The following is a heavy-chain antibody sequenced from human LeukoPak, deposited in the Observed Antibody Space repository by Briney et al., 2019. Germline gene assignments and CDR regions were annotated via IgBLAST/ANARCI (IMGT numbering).Heavy chain of an antibody. Sequence: PGGSLRLSCAASGFTFSSSWMHWVRQAPGKGLVWVSRINSDGSGTTYADSVKGRFTISRDNAKNTLYLQMNSLRAEDTALYYCAKDINYYYYYMDVWGKGTTVTISS. CDR1: GFTFSSSW. J-gene: IGHJ6*03. CDR3: AKDINYYYYYMDV. CDR2: INSDGSGT. V-gene: IGHV3-74*01.